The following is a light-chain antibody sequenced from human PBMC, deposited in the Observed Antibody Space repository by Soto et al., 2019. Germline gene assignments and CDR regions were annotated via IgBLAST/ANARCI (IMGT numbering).Light chain of an antibody. V-gene: IGKV1-9*01. J-gene: IGKJ4*01. CDR1: QGIASY. Sequence: QLTQSPSSLSASVGDRVTITCRASQGIASYLAWYQQKPGQAPTLLIYAASTLQSGVPSRFSGSGSGTDFTLTISSLQPEDFATYYCQQLNSYPLTFGGGTKVEI. CDR3: QQLNSYPLT. CDR2: AAS.